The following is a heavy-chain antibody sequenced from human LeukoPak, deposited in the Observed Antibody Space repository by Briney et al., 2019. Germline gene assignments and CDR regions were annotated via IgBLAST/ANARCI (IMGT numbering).Heavy chain of an antibody. CDR2: ISSSSSTI. CDR1: GFTFSTYS. V-gene: IGHV3-48*02. Sequence: TGGSLRLSCAASGFTFSTYSMNWVRQAPGKGLEWVSYISSSSSTIFYADSVKGRFTISRDNAKKSLYLQMNSLRDEDTAVYYCARDGRWSGGQAFDYWGQGTLVTVSS. D-gene: IGHD3-10*01. J-gene: IGHJ4*02. CDR3: ARDGRWSGGQAFDY.